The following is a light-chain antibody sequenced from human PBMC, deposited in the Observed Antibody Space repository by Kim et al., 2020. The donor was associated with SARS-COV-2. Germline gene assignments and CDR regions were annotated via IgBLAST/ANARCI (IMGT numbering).Light chain of an antibody. CDR2: GAS. CDR3: QQYGSSPYT. J-gene: IGKJ2*01. Sequence: LSQRERATRSCRASQSVSSSYLAWYQQKPGQAPGLLIYGASSRATGIPDRFSGRGSGTDFTITISRLEPEDFAVYYCQQYGSSPYTYGQGTKLEI. CDR1: QSVSSSY. V-gene: IGKV3-20*01.